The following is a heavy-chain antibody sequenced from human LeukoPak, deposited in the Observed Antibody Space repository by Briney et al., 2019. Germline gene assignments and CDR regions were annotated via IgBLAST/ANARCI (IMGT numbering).Heavy chain of an antibody. CDR1: GGSISSYY. V-gene: IGHV4-59*08. CDR2: IYYSGST. D-gene: IGHD6-13*01. Sequence: SETLSLTCTVSGGSISSYYWSWIRQPPGKGLEWIGYIYYSGSTNYNPSLKSRVTISVDTSKNQFSLKLSSATAADTAVYYCARSKWTAAADYWGQGTLVTVSS. J-gene: IGHJ4*02. CDR3: ARSKWTAAADY.